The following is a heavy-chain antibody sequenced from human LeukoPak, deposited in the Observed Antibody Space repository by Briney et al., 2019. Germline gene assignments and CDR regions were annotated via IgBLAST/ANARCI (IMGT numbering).Heavy chain of an antibody. CDR3: AKDQLILSAFDI. CDR2: NRNDDNT. V-gene: IGHV3-23*01. D-gene: IGHD3-16*01. CDR1: GFTFGIYP. J-gene: IGHJ3*02. Sequence: GGSLRLSCAASGFTFGIYPMSFVSPTPGRGREWGSTNRNDDNTYYAKSVKGPFTISRNNYKNTLYLQMNNPKAEDTALYDCAKDQLILSAFDIWGQGTMVTVSS.